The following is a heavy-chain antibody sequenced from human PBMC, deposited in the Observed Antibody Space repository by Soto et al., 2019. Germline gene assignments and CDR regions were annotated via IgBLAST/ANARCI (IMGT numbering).Heavy chain of an antibody. V-gene: IGHV2-5*02. CDR1: GFSLSTTGVG. D-gene: IGHD4-17*01. Sequence: QITLKESGPTLVKPTQTLTLTCSFSGFSLSTTGVGVGWIRQPPGKALEWLALIYWDDDARYSPSLRSRLTIAKGTSRNQVVLTVTNMDPVDTVTYYCAHTLFDFGHSAWDYWGQGTLVTVSS. CDR3: AHTLFDFGHSAWDY. CDR2: IYWDDDA. J-gene: IGHJ4*02.